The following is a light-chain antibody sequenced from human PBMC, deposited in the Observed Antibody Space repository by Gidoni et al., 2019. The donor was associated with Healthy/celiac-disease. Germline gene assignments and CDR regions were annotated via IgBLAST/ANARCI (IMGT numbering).Light chain of an antibody. V-gene: IGKV4-1*01. J-gene: IGKJ3*01. CDR3: QQYYSTLFT. CDR1: QSVLYSSNNKNY. CDR2: WAS. Sequence: DIVMTQSPDSLAVSLGERATINCKSSQSVLYSSNNKNYLAWYQQKPGQPPKLLISWASTRESGVPDRFSGIGSWTDFTLTISSLQAEDVAVYYCQQYYSTLFTFXPXTKVXIK.